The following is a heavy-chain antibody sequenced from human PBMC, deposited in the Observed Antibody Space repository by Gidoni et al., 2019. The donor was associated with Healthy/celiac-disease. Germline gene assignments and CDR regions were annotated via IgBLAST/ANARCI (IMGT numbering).Heavy chain of an antibody. CDR2: ISSSSSYI. CDR3: ASNQVGARARAFDI. CDR1: GFTFSSYS. Sequence: EVQLVESGGGLVKPGGSLRLSCAASGFTFSSYSMNWVRQAPGKGLEWVSSISSSSSYIYYADSVKGRFTISRDNAKNSLYLQMNSLRAEDTAVYYCASNQVGARARAFDIWGQGTMVTVSS. D-gene: IGHD1-26*01. V-gene: IGHV3-21*01. J-gene: IGHJ3*02.